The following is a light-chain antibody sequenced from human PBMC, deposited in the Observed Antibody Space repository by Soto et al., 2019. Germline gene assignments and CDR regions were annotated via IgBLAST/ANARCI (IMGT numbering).Light chain of an antibody. CDR1: RSVLYKSNNKNH. V-gene: IGKV4-1*01. CDR2: WAS. CDR3: LQDYNYPRT. J-gene: IGKJ1*01. Sequence: DIVMTQSPDSLAVSLGERATMNCKCSRSVLYKSNNKNHLAWYQQKPGQPPQLIIYWASTRESGVPERFSGSGSGTDFTLTISSLQPEDIATYYCLQDYNYPRTFGQGTRLEIK.